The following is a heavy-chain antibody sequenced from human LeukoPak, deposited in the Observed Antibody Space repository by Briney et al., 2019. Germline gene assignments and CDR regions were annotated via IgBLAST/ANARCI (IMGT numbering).Heavy chain of an antibody. CDR2: IYPGDSDT. CDR1: GYSFTSYW. CDR3: ARHWGPSGTPQHFDY. J-gene: IGHJ4*02. Sequence: HGESLKTSCKGSGYSFTSYWIGWVRQMPGKGLEWMGIIYPGDSDTRYSPSFQGQVTISADKSISTAYLQWSSLKASDTAMYYCARHWGPSGTPQHFDYWGQGTLVTVSS. D-gene: IGHD1-1*01. V-gene: IGHV5-51*01.